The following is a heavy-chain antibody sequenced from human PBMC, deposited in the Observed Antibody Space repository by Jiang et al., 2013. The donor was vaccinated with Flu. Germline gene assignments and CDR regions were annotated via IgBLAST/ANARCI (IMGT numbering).Heavy chain of an antibody. CDR2: ISGFNGNT. Sequence: SGAEVKKPGASVKVSCRASGYSFTNFGISWVRQAPGQGLEWMGWISGFNGNTNYAQNLQGRVTMTTDTSTSTAYMELRSLRSDDTAVYYCVRDIAYCTRGSCHPAFEHWGQGTLITVSS. CDR1: GYSFTNFG. V-gene: IGHV1-18*04. J-gene: IGHJ4*02. CDR3: VRDIAYCTRGSCHPAFEH. D-gene: IGHD2-8*01.